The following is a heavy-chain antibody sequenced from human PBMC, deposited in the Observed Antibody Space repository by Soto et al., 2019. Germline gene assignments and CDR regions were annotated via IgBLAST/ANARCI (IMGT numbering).Heavy chain of an antibody. CDR3: ARGRYGDY. J-gene: IGHJ4*02. D-gene: IGHD1-1*01. Sequence: QVHLVQSGAEVKKPGASVKVSCKGSGYAFTTYGITWVRQAPGQGLEWMGWFSAHKGNTNYAQKLQGRVTVTRDTSTSTAYMELRSLRSDDTAVYYCARGRYGDYWGQGALVTVSS. CDR2: FSAHKGNT. CDR1: GYAFTTYG. V-gene: IGHV1-18*01.